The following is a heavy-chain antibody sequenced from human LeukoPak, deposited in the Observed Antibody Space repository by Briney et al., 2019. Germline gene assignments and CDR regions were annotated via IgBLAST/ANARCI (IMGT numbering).Heavy chain of an antibody. J-gene: IGHJ4*02. CDR1: GYTFTNYY. CDR3: ARDAPSRFCTHGVCSIFDF. D-gene: IGHD3-10*01. CDR2: INPNNGAT. Sequence: ASVKVSCKASGYTFTNYYIHWVRRAPGQGLEWMGKINPNNGATHFAQNFQGRVTITRDTSISTAYIELSRLTSDDTAMYYCARDAPSRFCTHGVCSIFDFWGQGSLVTVSS. V-gene: IGHV1-2*02.